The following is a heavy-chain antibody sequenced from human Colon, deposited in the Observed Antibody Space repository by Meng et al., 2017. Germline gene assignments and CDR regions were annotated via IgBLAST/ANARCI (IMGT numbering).Heavy chain of an antibody. J-gene: IGHJ4*02. CDR3: ARDERGGPYYFDY. V-gene: IGHV1-3*04. CDR1: GYSFTCYG. Sequence: QVHLRQSGAELKKPGASGKVSCQASGYSFTCYGMHWLRQAPGQRPEWMGWIYTADGNRRYSQRFQDRLTITSDTFARTAYMELSSLRSEDTAVYFCARDERGGPYYFDYWGQGTLVTVSS. CDR2: IYTADGNR.